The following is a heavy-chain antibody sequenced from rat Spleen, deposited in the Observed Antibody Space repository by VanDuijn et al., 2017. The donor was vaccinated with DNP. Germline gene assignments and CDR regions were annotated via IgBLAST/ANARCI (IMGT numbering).Heavy chain of an antibody. CDR1: GFTFNNYW. CDR3: TRAPIAAISRFAY. J-gene: IGHJ3*01. D-gene: IGHD1-2*01. Sequence: EVQLVESGGGLVQPGRSLKLSCVASGFTFNNYWMTWIRQAPGKGLEWVASITNTGGSTYYPDSVKGRFTISRDNAKRTLYLQMNSLRSEDTATYYCTRAPIAAISRFAYWGQGTPVTVSS. V-gene: IGHV5-31*01. CDR2: ITNTGGST.